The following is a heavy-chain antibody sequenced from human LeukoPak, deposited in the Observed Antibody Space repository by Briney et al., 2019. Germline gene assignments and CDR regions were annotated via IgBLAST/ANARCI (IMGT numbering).Heavy chain of an antibody. V-gene: IGHV4-39*01. CDR1: GDSISSTSCF. CDR3: ARHKCSGIYCPFDY. CDR2: IYYSWTT. D-gene: IGHD2-15*01. J-gene: IGHJ4*02. Sequence: PSETLSFTCTVSGDSISSTSCFWGWIRQPPGKGRGWIGNIYYSWTTYYNPSLKSRVTISVDTSKKQFSLKLSSVNPSDTAVYFCARHKCSGIYCPFDYWGQGTLVTVSS.